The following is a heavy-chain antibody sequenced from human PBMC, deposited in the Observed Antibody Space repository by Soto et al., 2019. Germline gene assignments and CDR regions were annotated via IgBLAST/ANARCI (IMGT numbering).Heavy chain of an antibody. D-gene: IGHD1-1*01. CDR1: GFTFSSYA. Sequence: QVQLVESGGGVVQPGRSLRLSCAASGFTFSSYAMHWVRQAPGKGLEWVAAISYDGSNKYYADSVKGRFTISRDNSKNTLYLQRNSLRAEDTAVYYCARENSRYVYYYGMDVWGQGTTVTVSS. J-gene: IGHJ6*02. CDR3: ARENSRYVYYYGMDV. V-gene: IGHV3-30-3*01. CDR2: ISYDGSNK.